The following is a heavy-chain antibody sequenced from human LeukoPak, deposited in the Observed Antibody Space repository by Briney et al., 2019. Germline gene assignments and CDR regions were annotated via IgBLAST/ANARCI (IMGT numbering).Heavy chain of an antibody. CDR3: ARARDIWVISYFDY. V-gene: IGHV3-21*01. D-gene: IGHD3-22*01. J-gene: IGHJ4*02. CDR2: ISSSSSYI. Sequence: PGGSLRLSCAASGFTFSSYSMNWVRQAPGKGLEWVSSISSSSSYIYYADSVKGRFTISRDNAKNSLYLQMNSLRGEDTAVYYCARARDIWVISYFDYWGQGTLVTVSS. CDR1: GFTFSSYS.